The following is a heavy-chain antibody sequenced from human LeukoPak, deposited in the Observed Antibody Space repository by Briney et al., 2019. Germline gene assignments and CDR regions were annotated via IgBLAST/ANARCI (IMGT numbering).Heavy chain of an antibody. V-gene: IGHV3-23*01. CDR2: IRDSGGST. CDR3: AKGKYGGNSVIDY. Sequence: PGGSLRLSCAASGFTFSSYAMSWVRQAPGKGLEWVSTIRDSGGSTYYADSVKGRFTISRDNSKNTLYLQMNSLRVEDTAVYYCAKGKYGGNSVIDYWGQGTLVTVSS. D-gene: IGHD4-23*01. CDR1: GFTFSSYA. J-gene: IGHJ4*02.